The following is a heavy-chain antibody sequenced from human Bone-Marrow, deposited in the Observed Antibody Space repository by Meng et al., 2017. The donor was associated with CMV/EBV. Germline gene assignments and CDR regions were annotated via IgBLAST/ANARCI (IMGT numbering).Heavy chain of an antibody. CDR2: IIPIFGTA. J-gene: IGHJ4*02. D-gene: IGHD5-18*01. Sequence: SVKVSCKASGYTFTGYYMHWVRQAPGQGLEWMGGIIPIFGTANYAQKFQGSVTITTDESTSTAYMELSSLRSEDTSVYYCARDGGYSYGVGKDWGQGTLVTVSS. CDR3: ARDGGYSYGVGKD. CDR1: GYTFTGYY. V-gene: IGHV1-69*05.